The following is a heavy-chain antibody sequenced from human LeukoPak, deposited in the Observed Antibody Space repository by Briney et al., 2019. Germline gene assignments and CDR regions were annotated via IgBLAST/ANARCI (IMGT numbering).Heavy chain of an antibody. CDR3: AKGPAILITPFDY. CDR1: GFTFSDYY. Sequence: PGGSLRLSCAASGFTFSDYYMSWIRQAPGKGLEWVAFIRFDGSNKYYADSVKGRFTIPRDNSKNTLYLQMNSLRAEDTAVYYCAKGPAILITPFDYWGQGTLVTVSS. V-gene: IGHV3-30*02. D-gene: IGHD3-16*01. J-gene: IGHJ4*02. CDR2: IRFDGSNK.